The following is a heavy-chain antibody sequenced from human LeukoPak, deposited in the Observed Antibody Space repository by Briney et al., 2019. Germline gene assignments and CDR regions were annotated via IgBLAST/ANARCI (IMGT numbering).Heavy chain of an antibody. V-gene: IGHV3-23*01. Sequence: GGSLRLSCAASGFTFSSYPMSWVRQAPGKGLEWVSSISSSAGNTYYADSVKGRFTISRDYSKNTLYLQMNSLRAEDSAIYYCAKNRGFGGVIVMPLLDSWGQGNLVTVSS. J-gene: IGHJ4*02. CDR1: GFTFSSYP. CDR3: AKNRGFGGVIVMPLLDS. CDR2: ISSSAGNT. D-gene: IGHD3-16*02.